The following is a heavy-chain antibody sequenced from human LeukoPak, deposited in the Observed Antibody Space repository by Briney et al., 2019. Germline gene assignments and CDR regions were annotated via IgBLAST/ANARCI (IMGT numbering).Heavy chain of an antibody. Sequence: SETLSLTCTVSGYSISSGYYWGWIRQPPGKGLEWIGSIYHSGSTYYNPSLKSRVTISVDTSKNQFSLKLSSVTAADTAVYYCARDCGVYYYDSSGYSYFDYWGQGTLVTVSS. D-gene: IGHD3-22*01. CDR1: GYSISSGYY. CDR3: ARDCGVYYYDSSGYSYFDY. V-gene: IGHV4-38-2*02. CDR2: IYHSGST. J-gene: IGHJ4*02.